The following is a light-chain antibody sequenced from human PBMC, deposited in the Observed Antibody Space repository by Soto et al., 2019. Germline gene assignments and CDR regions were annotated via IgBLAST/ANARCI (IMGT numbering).Light chain of an antibody. CDR2: EVN. Sequence: QSVLTQPPSASGSPGQSVTISCTGTSSDVGNYNYVSWYQQHPTKAPKLMIYEVNKRSSGVPDRFSGSKSGNTAPLTVSGLQAEDEADYYCSSYAGNNNYVFGTGTKLTVL. CDR3: SSYAGNNNYV. CDR1: SSDVGNYNY. V-gene: IGLV2-8*01. J-gene: IGLJ1*01.